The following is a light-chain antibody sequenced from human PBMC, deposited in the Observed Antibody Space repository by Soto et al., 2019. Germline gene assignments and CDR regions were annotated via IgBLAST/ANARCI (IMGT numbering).Light chain of an antibody. CDR2: EVT. V-gene: IGLV2-14*01. J-gene: IGLJ1*01. Sequence: QSALIQPASVSGSPGPAITISCTGTSSDGGDYKDVFWYQQHPGKAPRLLIYEVTYRPSGASNRFSGSKSGNTASLTISGLQAEDEADYYCSSYTTDTTVFGTGTKLTVL. CDR3: SSYTTDTTV. CDR1: SSDGGDYKD.